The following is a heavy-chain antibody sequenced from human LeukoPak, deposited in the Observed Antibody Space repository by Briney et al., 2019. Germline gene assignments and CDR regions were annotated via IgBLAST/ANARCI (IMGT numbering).Heavy chain of an antibody. CDR3: ARERKLYDYVWGSYRCSFDY. J-gene: IGHJ4*02. CDR2: MNPNNGNT. D-gene: IGHD3-16*02. CDR1: GYTFTSYD. Sequence: GASVKVSCKASGYTFTSYDINWVRQATGQGLEWMGWMNPNNGNTGYAQKFQGRVTITRNTSISTAYMELSSLRSEDTAVYYCARERKLYDYVWGSYRCSFDYWGQGTLVTVSS. V-gene: IGHV1-8*03.